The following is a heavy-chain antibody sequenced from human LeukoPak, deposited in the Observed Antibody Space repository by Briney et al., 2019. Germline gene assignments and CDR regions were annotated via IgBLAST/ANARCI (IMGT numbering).Heavy chain of an antibody. CDR2: IGGGGGGT. D-gene: IGHD3-10*02. CDR3: AELGITMIGGV. J-gene: IGHJ6*04. CDR1: GFTFSNYA. Sequence: GGSLRLSCVGSGFTFSNYAINWVRQAPGKGLEWVSGIGGGGGGTNYADSVKGRFTISRDDSKNTVYLQMNSLRAEDTAVYYCAELGITMIGGVWGKGTTVTISS. V-gene: IGHV3-23*01.